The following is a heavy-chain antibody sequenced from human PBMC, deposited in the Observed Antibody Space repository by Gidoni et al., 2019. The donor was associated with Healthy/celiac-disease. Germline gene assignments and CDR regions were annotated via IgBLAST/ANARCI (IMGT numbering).Heavy chain of an antibody. CDR1: GFTFDDYA. CDR2: ISWNSGSI. V-gene: IGHV3-9*01. CDR3: AKVHRTLNFYYGMDV. D-gene: IGHD1-1*01. Sequence: EVQLVESGGGLVQPGRSLRLSCAASGFTFDDYAMLWVRPAPGKGLEWVSGISWNSGSIGYADSVKGRLTISRDNAKNSLYLQMNSLRAEDTALYYCAKVHRTLNFYYGMDVWGQGTTVTVSS. J-gene: IGHJ6*02.